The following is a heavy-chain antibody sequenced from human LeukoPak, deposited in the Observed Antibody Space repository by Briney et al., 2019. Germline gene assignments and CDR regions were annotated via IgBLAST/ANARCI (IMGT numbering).Heavy chain of an antibody. J-gene: IGHJ3*02. CDR3: ARGELVRGAFDI. CDR1: GGSFSGYY. CDR2: INHSGST. V-gene: IGHV4-34*01. Sequence: SETLSLTCAVYGGSFSGYYWSWIRQLPGKGLEWIGEINHSGSTNYNPSLKSRVTISVDTSKNQFSLKLSSVTAADTAVYYCARGELVRGAFDIWGQGTMVTVSS. D-gene: IGHD6-13*01.